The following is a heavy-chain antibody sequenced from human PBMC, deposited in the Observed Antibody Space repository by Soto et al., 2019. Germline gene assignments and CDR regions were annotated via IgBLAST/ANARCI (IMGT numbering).Heavy chain of an antibody. CDR1: GGSFSGYY. D-gene: IGHD6-13*01. CDR2: INHSGST. V-gene: IGHV4-34*01. CDR3: ARVGALGSSSCFDY. J-gene: IGHJ4*02. Sequence: SETLSLTCAVYGGSFSGYYWSWIRQPPGKGLEWIGEINHSGSTNYNPSLKSRVTISVDTSKNQLSLKLSSVTAADTAVYYCARVGALGSSSCFDYWGQGTLVTVSS.